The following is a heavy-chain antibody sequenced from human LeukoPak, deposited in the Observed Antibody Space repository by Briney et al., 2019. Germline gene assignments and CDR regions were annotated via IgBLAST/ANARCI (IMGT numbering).Heavy chain of an antibody. J-gene: IGHJ4*02. CDR1: GYTFTSYD. CDR2: MNPNSGNT. V-gene: IGHV1-8*03. CDR3: ARGRFGGGWYLAEFDY. Sequence: ASVKVSCKASGYTFTSYDINWVRQATGQGLEWMGWMNPNSGNTGYAQKFQGRVTITRNTSISTAYMELSSLRSEDTAVYYCARGRFGGGWYLAEFDYWGQGTLVTVSS. D-gene: IGHD6-19*01.